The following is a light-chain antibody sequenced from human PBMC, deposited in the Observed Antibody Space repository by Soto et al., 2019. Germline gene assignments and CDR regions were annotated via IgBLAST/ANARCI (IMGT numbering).Light chain of an antibody. Sequence: QSALTQPASVSGSPGQSITISCTGTSSDVGSYNLVSWYQQHPGKAPKLMIYDVSKRPSGVSNRFSASKSGNTASLTISGRQAEDEADYYCCSYAGTSTFVVFGGGTQLTVL. CDR2: DVS. CDR1: SSDVGSYNL. J-gene: IGLJ2*01. V-gene: IGLV2-23*02. CDR3: CSYAGTSTFVV.